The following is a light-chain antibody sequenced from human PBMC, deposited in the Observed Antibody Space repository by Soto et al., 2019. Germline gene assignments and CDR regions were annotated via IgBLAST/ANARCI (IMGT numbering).Light chain of an antibody. V-gene: IGLV2-14*01. CDR3: SSYTSSSTVV. CDR1: SSDVGGYKY. Sequence: QSALTQPASVSGSPGQSITISCTGTSSDVGGYKYVSWYQQNPGKAPKLMIYEVSHRPSGVSNRFSGSKSGNTASLTISGLQAGDEADYYCSSYTSSSTVVFGEGTKLTVL. J-gene: IGLJ2*01. CDR2: EVS.